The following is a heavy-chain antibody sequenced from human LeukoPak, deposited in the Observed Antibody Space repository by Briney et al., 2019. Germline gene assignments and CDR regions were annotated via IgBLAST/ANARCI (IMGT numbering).Heavy chain of an antibody. V-gene: IGHV3-21*01. D-gene: IGHD3-22*01. Sequence: KTGGSLRLSCTASGFTFSSYNMNWVRQAPGKGLEWVSSISSSSSYIYYADSVKGRFTISRDNAKNSLYLQMNSLRAEDTAVYYCARDHYYDSSGYYFVSPPGDYWGQGTLVTVSS. CDR2: ISSSSSYI. J-gene: IGHJ4*02. CDR3: ARDHYYDSSGYYFVSPPGDY. CDR1: GFTFSSYN.